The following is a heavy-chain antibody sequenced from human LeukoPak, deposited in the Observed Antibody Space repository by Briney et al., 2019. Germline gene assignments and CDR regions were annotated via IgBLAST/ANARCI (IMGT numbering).Heavy chain of an antibody. CDR3: ARVPRYSYAPLGGY. V-gene: IGHV4-61*01. CDR2: IYYSGST. Sequence: PSETLSLTCTVSGGSVSSGSYYWSWIRQPPGKGLEWIGYIYYSGSTNYNPSLKSRVTISVDTSKNQFSLKLSSVTAADTAVYYCARVPRYSYAPLGGYWGQGTLVTVSS. CDR1: GGSVSSGSYY. J-gene: IGHJ4*02. D-gene: IGHD5-18*01.